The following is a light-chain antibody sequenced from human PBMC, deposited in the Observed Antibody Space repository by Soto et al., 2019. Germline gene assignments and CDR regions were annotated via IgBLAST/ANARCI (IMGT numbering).Light chain of an antibody. CDR3: CSYAGSYTYV. J-gene: IGLJ1*01. CDR1: NSDVGTFYF. V-gene: IGLV2-11*01. Sequence: QSVLTQPRSVSGSPGQSVTISCTGTNSDVGTFYFVSWYQQYPDKGPKLIIYDVTERPSGVPDRFSGSKSGNTASLTISGLQAEDEADYYCCSYAGSYTYVFGGGTKVTVL. CDR2: DVT.